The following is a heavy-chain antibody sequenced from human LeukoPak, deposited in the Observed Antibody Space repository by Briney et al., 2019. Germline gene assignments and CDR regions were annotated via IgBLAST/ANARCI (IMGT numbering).Heavy chain of an antibody. CDR3: ARNLVPAFDP. V-gene: IGHV4-34*01. J-gene: IGHJ5*02. D-gene: IGHD2-2*01. CDR2: INHSGST. Sequence: SETLSLTCAVYGGSFSGYYWSWIRQPPGKGLEWIGEINHSGSTNYNPSLKSRVTISVDTSKNQFSLELSSVTAADTAVYYCARNLVPAFDPWGQGTLVTVSS. CDR1: GGSFSGYY.